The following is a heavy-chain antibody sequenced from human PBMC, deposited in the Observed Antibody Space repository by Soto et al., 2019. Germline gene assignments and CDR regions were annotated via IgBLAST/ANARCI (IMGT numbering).Heavy chain of an antibody. J-gene: IGHJ6*02. V-gene: IGHV1-58*01. CDR1: GFTFTSSA. CDR3: AAGEARLRYFDWLLYSYGMDV. Sequence: GASVKVSCKASGFTFTSSAVQWVRQARGQRLEWIGWIVVGSGNTNYAQKFQERVTITRDMSTSTAYMELSSLRSEDTAVYYCAAGEARLRYFDWLLYSYGMDVWGQGTTVTVSS. D-gene: IGHD3-9*01. CDR2: IVVGSGNT.